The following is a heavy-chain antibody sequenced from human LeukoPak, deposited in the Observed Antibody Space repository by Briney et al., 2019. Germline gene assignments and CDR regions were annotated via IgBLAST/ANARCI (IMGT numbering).Heavy chain of an antibody. CDR2: ISGTTGTT. CDR3: AKSKEDCCGSFDP. CDR1: GFTFSNYA. Sequence: GWSLRLSCVASGFTFSNYAMTWVRQAPGKGLEWVSSISGTTGTTYYADSVQGRFTISKDNSKTTLLLQMNSLRADDTAVYFCAKSKEDCCGSFDPWGQGTLVTVSS. V-gene: IGHV3-23*01. J-gene: IGHJ5*02. D-gene: IGHD2-15*01.